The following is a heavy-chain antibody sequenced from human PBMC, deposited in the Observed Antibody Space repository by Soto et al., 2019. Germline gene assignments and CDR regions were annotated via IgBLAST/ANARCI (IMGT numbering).Heavy chain of an antibody. CDR2: ISTWSSYI. V-gene: IGHV3-21*02. J-gene: IGHJ1*01. Sequence: EVQLVESGGGLVSPGGSLRLSCAASGFTFSDYSMNWVRQAPGKGLEWVSSISTWSSYIYYEDSVKGRFTTSRDDAKNSLHLQMVSLRSEDTAIYYCVRDRPGDPDLWSGYLNPGYFQHWGQGTLVTVSS. CDR3: VRDRPGDPDLWSGYLNPGYFQH. CDR1: GFTFSDYS. D-gene: IGHD3-3*01.